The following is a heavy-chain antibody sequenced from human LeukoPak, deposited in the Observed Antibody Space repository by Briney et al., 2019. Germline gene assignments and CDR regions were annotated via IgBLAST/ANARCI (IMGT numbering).Heavy chain of an antibody. V-gene: IGHV3-21*01. Sequence: PGGSLRLSCAASGFTFSSYSMNWVRQAPGQGLEWVSFISSSSSYIYYADSVKGRFTISRDNAKSSLYLQMNSLRAEDTAVYYCARSGLDAGSCDYWGQGTLVTVSS. CDR3: ARSGLDAGSCDY. CDR1: GFTFSSYS. CDR2: ISSSSSYI. J-gene: IGHJ4*02. D-gene: IGHD6-19*01.